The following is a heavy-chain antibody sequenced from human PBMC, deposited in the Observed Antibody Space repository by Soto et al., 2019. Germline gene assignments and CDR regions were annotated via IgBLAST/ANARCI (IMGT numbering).Heavy chain of an antibody. J-gene: IGHJ4*02. CDR2: IYNDGST. V-gene: IGHV3-66*01. Sequence: GGSLRLSCAASGFIVSTSYMSWVRQAPGKGLEWASIIYNDGSTYYADSVKGRFTVSRDDSKNTLYLEILSLRAEDTAVYYCARDSYTRYWGQGTLVTVSS. CDR3: ARDSYTRY. CDR1: GFIVSTSY. D-gene: IGHD4-4*01.